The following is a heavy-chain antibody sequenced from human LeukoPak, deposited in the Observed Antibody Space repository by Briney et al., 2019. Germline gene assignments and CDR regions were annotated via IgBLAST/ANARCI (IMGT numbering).Heavy chain of an antibody. CDR3: ARQEGGYSYGLDY. J-gene: IGHJ4*02. CDR1: GGSFSGYY. D-gene: IGHD5-18*01. V-gene: IGHV4-34*01. CDR2: INHSGST. Sequence: PSETLSLTCAVYGGSFSGYYWSWIRQPPGKGLEWIGEINHSGSTNYNPSLKSRVTISVDTSKNQFSLKLSSVTAADTAVYYCARQEGGYSYGLDYWGQGTLVTVSS.